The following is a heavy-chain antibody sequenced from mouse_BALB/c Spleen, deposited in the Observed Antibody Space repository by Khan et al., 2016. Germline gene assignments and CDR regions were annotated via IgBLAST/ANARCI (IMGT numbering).Heavy chain of an antibody. D-gene: IGHD1-1*01. Sequence: EVQLQESGPGLVKPSQSLSLTCSVTGYSITSGYYWNWIRQFPGNKLERMGYISYDGSNNYNPSTKNQFSITSATSRNQFFRKMNSVSTESTATYYCARWDFDSRRYYFDYWGQGTTLTVSS. J-gene: IGHJ2*01. CDR3: ARWDFDSRRYYFDY. CDR1: GYSITSGYY. CDR2: ISYDGSN. V-gene: IGHV3-6*01.